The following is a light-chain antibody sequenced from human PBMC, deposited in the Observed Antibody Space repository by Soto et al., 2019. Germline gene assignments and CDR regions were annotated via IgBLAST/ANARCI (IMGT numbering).Light chain of an antibody. Sequence: IQMTQSPSSLSASVGDRVSITCRASQSISNYLNWYQQKPGKAPELLLYGASTLRSGVPSRFSGSGSGTHFALTINNLQPEDSATYFCLQDHTYPWTFGQGTKVDIK. CDR1: QSISNY. V-gene: IGKV1-6*01. CDR2: GAS. CDR3: LQDHTYPWT. J-gene: IGKJ1*01.